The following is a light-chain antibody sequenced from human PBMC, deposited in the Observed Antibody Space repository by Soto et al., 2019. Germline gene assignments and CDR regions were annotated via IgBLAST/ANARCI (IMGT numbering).Light chain of an antibody. CDR3: QQYGSSPWT. J-gene: IGKJ1*01. Sequence: EIGLTQSPGTLSLSPGERATLSCRASQSVSSSDLAWYKQKPGQAPRLLIYGESSRATGIPDRFSGSGSGTDFTLTISRLEPEDFAVYYCQQYGSSPWTFGQGTKVEIK. CDR1: QSVSSSD. CDR2: GES. V-gene: IGKV3-20*01.